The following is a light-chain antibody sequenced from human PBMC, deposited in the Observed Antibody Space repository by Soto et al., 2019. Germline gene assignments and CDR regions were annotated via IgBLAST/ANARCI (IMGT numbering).Light chain of an antibody. Sequence: QPVLTQPPSASGTPGQRVTISCSGSNSNIGSNTVNWYQQLPGTAPKLLIYSNNQRPSGVPGRFSDSKSGTSASLAISGLQSEDEADYYCASWDDSLNSVVFGGGTKLTVL. CDR2: SNN. CDR1: NSNIGSNT. J-gene: IGLJ2*01. CDR3: ASWDDSLNSVV. V-gene: IGLV1-44*01.